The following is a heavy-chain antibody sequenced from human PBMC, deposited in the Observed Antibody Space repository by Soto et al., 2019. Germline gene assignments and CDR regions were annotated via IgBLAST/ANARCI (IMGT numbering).Heavy chain of an antibody. Sequence: QITLKESGPTLVKPTQTLTLTCTFSGFSLSTSGVGVGWIRQPPGKALEWLALIYWDDDKRYSPSLKSTLTNTNDSSKNQVVLTMTNMYPVDTATYYCAHSRGPLIAAAGPGYYWFDPWGQGTLVTVSS. CDR3: AHSRGPLIAAAGPGYYWFDP. J-gene: IGHJ5*02. V-gene: IGHV2-5*02. CDR1: GFSLSTSGVG. CDR2: IYWDDDK. D-gene: IGHD6-13*01.